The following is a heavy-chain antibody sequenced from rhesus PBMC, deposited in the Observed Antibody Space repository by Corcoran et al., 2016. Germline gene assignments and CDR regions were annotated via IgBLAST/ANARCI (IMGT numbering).Heavy chain of an antibody. CDR2: INSGGGSI. CDR3: AKGPLGGY. J-gene: IGHJ4*01. D-gene: IGHD3-34*01. CDR1: GFTFSSYW. V-gene: IGHV3S42*01. Sequence: EVQLVESGGGLATPGGSLRLSCAASGFTFSSYWMNWVRQTPGKGLEWISAINSGGGSIYYADSVKGRFTISRDNSKNTLSLQMNSLRAEDTAVYYCAKGPLGGYWGQGVLVTVSS.